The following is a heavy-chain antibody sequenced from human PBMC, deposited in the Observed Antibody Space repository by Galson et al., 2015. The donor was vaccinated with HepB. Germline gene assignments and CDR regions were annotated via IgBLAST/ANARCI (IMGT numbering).Heavy chain of an antibody. CDR1: GFTFSSYG. CDR3: AKGITIFGVVTYYYYGMDV. CDR2: ISYDGSNK. Sequence: SLRLSCAASGFTFSSYGMHWVRRAPGKGLEWVAVISYDGSNKYYADSVKGRFTISRDNSKNTLYLQMNSLRAEDTAVYYCAKGITIFGVVTYYYYGMDVWGQGTTVTVSS. V-gene: IGHV3-30*18. J-gene: IGHJ6*02. D-gene: IGHD3-3*01.